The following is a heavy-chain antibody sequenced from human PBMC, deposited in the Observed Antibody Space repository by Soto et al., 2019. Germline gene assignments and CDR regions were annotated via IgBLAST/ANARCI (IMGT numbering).Heavy chain of an antibody. CDR3: ARPYFSSSSMFDY. Sequence: SETLSLTCTVSGDSISSSTYYWGWIRQPPGKGLEWIGCIYHTGTTYYNPSLKSRVTISVDTSKNQFSLKLSSVPAADTAVYYCARPYFSSSSMFDYWGQGTLVTVSS. D-gene: IGHD6-6*01. V-gene: IGHV4-39*01. CDR2: IYHTGTT. J-gene: IGHJ4*02. CDR1: GDSISSSTYY.